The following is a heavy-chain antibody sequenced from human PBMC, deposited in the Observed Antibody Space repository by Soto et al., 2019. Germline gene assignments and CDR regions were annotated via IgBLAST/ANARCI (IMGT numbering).Heavy chain of an antibody. CDR3: AKADLRRKYSGSYYELDYFDY. D-gene: IGHD1-26*01. CDR1: GGTFSSYA. Sequence: SVKVSCKASGGTFSSYAISWVRQAPGQGLEWMGGIIPIFGTANYAQKFQGRVTITADESTSTAYMELNSLRAEDTAVYYCAKADLRRKYSGSYYELDYFDYWGQGTRVTVSS. V-gene: IGHV1-69*13. CDR2: IIPIFGTA. J-gene: IGHJ4*02.